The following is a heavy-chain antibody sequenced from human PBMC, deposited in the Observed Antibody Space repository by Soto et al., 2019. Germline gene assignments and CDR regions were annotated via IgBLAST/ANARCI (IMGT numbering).Heavy chain of an antibody. D-gene: IGHD3-22*01. J-gene: IGHJ3*02. Sequence: PGGSLRLSCAASGFTFSSYAMHWVRQAPGKGLEWVAVISYDGSNKYHADSVKGRFTISRDNSKNTLYLQMNSLRAEDTAVYYCARTGGYYDSSGYFNVRGAFDIWGQGTMVTVSS. V-gene: IGHV3-30-3*01. CDR3: ARTGGYYDSSGYFNVRGAFDI. CDR2: ISYDGSNK. CDR1: GFTFSSYA.